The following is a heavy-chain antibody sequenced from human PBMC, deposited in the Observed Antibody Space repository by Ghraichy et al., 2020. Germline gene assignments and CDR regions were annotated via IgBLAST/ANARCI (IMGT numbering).Heavy chain of an antibody. Sequence: GESLNISCAASGFTFSDYYMSWIRQAPGKGLEWVSYISSSSSYTNYADSVKGRFTISRDNAKNSLYLQMNSLGAEDTAVYYCARGPTTTQQLENWGQGTLVTVSS. D-gene: IGHD6-13*01. CDR3: ARGPTTTQQLEN. CDR2: ISSSSSYT. V-gene: IGHV3-11*05. J-gene: IGHJ4*02. CDR1: GFTFSDYY.